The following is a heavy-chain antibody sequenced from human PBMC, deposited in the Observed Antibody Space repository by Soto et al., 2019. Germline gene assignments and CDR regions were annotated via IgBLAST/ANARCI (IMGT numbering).Heavy chain of an antibody. J-gene: IGHJ4*02. Sequence: QITLKESGPTLVKPTQTLTLTCSFSGFSLTTIGVGVGWIRQPPGKALEWLALIYWDDDQQFSPSLKRRLTITKDTSKHQVVLTMTSLDPVYTATYYCAHLHSSRWYRYSENYFVSWGQGTLVTVSS. CDR2: IYWDDDQ. CDR3: AHLHSSRWYRYSENYFVS. CDR1: GFSLTTIGVG. D-gene: IGHD6-13*01. V-gene: IGHV2-5*02.